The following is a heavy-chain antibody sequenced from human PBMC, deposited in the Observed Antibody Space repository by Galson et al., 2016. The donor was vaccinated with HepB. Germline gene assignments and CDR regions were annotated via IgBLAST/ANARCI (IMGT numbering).Heavy chain of an antibody. D-gene: IGHD6-19*01. CDR1: GFNFNTYA. CDR2: LSGGGTTT. CDR3: AKGKGGAWYVLDY. Sequence: SLRLSCAASGFNFNTYAMTWVRQAPGKGLEWVSTLSGGGTTTYYADSVKGRFTISRDTSKNTLYLQMNNLRVDDTAVYFCAKGKGGAWYVLDYWGQGTLVTVSS. V-gene: IGHV3-23*01. J-gene: IGHJ4*02.